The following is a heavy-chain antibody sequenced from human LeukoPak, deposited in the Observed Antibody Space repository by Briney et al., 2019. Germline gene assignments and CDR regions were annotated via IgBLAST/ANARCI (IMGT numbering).Heavy chain of an antibody. D-gene: IGHD4-11*01. J-gene: IGHJ6*02. V-gene: IGHV3-23*01. Sequence: PGGSLELSWAGPGFTFSPYAMSLVRQAPGEGVGLVSVISGSDDLTYYSDSVKGRFTISRDNSKNILYLQMNSLRADDTALYYCAKAATRRAASNYYYYGMDVWGHGTTVTVFS. CDR3: AKAATRRAASNYYYYGMDV. CDR2: ISGSDDLT. CDR1: GFTFSPYA.